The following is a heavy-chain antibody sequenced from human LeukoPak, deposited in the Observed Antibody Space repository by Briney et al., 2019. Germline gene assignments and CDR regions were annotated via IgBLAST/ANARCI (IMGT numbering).Heavy chain of an antibody. CDR1: GASINSSNW. CDR2: IYYSGST. D-gene: IGHD1-1*01. CDR3: AKFEGGTMEDY. J-gene: IGHJ4*02. Sequence: SGTLSLTCAVSGASINSSNWWSWDRQSPGKGLEWIGYIYYSGSTNYNPSLKSRVTISVDTSKNQLSLRLTSVTAADTAVYYCAKFEGGTMEDYWGQGTLVTVSS. V-gene: IGHV4-4*02.